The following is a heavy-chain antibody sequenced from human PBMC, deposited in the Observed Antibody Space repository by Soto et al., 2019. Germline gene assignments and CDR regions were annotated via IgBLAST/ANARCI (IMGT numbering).Heavy chain of an antibody. V-gene: IGHV3-30*18. D-gene: IGHD3-22*01. CDR1: GFTFSSYG. J-gene: IGHJ4*02. Sequence: GGFLRLSCAASGFTFSSYGMHWVRQAPGKGLEWVAVISYDGSNKYYADSVKGRFTISRDNSKNTLYLQMNSLRAGDTAVYYCAKDRSDYDSSGYYFDYWGQGTLVTVSS. CDR3: AKDRSDYDSSGYYFDY. CDR2: ISYDGSNK.